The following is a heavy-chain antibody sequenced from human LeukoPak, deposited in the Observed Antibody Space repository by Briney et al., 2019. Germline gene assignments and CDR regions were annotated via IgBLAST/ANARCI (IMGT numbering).Heavy chain of an antibody. D-gene: IGHD2-21*01. V-gene: IGHV4-39*07. CDR2: IYYSGST. J-gene: IGHJ4*02. Sequence: SETLSLTCTVSGGSISSSSYYWGWIRQPPGKGLEWIGSIYYSGSTYYNPSLKSRVTISVDTSKNQFSLKLSSVTAADTAVYYCARDSNYSPLDYWGQGTLVTVSS. CDR3: ARDSNYSPLDY. CDR1: GGSISSSSYY.